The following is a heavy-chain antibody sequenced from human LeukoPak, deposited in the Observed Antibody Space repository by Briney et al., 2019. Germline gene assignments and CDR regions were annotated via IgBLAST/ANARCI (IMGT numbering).Heavy chain of an antibody. Sequence: ASVKVSCKASRYTFTSYYIHWVRQAPGQGLEWMGIINPSIGSTIYSQKFQGRVTMTRDTSTSTVYMELSRLKSEDTAVFYCAISGNYFRPFDYWGQGTLVSVSS. D-gene: IGHD1-26*01. J-gene: IGHJ4*02. CDR2: INPSIGST. V-gene: IGHV1-46*01. CDR1: RYTFTSYY. CDR3: AISGNYFRPFDY.